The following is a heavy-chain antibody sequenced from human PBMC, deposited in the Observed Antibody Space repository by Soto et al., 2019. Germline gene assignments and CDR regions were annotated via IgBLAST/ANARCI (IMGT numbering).Heavy chain of an antibody. V-gene: IGHV3-64D*06. J-gene: IGHJ4*02. D-gene: IGHD6-19*01. CDR3: VTGYSCGWSEIY. Sequence: GGSLRLSCSASGFTFRIYTMLWVRQAPGKGLEYVSAISDAGGDTYYADSVKGRFTISRDDPKNTLYLQMSNLRAEDTAVYSCVTGYSCGWSEIYWGQGTLVAVSS. CDR2: ISDAGGDT. CDR1: GFTFRIYT.